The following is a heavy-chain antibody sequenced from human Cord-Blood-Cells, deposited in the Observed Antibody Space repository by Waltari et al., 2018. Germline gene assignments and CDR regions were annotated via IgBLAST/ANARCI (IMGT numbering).Heavy chain of an antibody. Sequence: QVQLKPWGEGLVQPSGTLSRTRPADGGSLSCYYWSWVSETQGRGLEWIGEINHSGTTNYNPSLKSRVTISVDTSKNQFSLKLSSVTAADTAVYYCASSYCSSTSCQTSWYGMDVWGQGTTVTVS. D-gene: IGHD2-2*01. CDR2: INHSGTT. V-gene: IGHV4-34*01. J-gene: IGHJ6*02. CDR3: ASSYCSSTSCQTSWYGMDV. CDR1: GGSLSCYY.